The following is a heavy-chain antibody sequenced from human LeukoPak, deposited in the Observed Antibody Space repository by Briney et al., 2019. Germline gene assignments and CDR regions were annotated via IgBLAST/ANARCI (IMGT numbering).Heavy chain of an antibody. CDR1: GGSISSSSYY. J-gene: IGHJ4*02. Sequence: SSETLSLTRTVSGGSISSSSYYWGWIRQPPGKGLEWIGSIYYSGSTYYNPSLKSRVTISVDTSKNQFSLKLSSVTAADTAVYYCARGAMADYWGQGTLVTVSS. CDR3: ARGAMADY. V-gene: IGHV4-39*01. D-gene: IGHD1-26*01. CDR2: IYYSGST.